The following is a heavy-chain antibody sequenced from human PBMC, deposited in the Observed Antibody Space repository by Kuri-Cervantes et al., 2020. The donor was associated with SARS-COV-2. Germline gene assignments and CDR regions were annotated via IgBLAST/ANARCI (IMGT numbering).Heavy chain of an antibody. CDR2: ISSSGSAI. Sequence: GGSLRLSCAASGFTFSSYEMHWVRQAPGKGLEWVSYISSSGSAIYYADSVKGRFTISRDNAKNSLYLQMNSLRDEDTAVYYCARESRDAYSLGSFDLWGRGTLVTVSS. V-gene: IGHV3-48*03. J-gene: IGHJ2*01. CDR1: GFTFSSYE. D-gene: IGHD5-24*01. CDR3: ARESRDAYSLGSFDL.